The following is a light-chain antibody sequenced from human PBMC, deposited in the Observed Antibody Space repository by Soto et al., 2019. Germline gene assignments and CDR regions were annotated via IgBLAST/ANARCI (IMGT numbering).Light chain of an antibody. CDR2: GAS. CDR3: QQYGSSPT. Sequence: EIVLTQSPGTLSLSPGERATLSCRASQSVSSTFLAWHQQKPGQAPRLLIYGASSRATGIPDRFSGSGSGTDFTLTISRVEPEDFAVYYCQQYGSSPTFGQGTRLEIK. CDR1: QSVSSTF. V-gene: IGKV3-20*01. J-gene: IGKJ5*01.